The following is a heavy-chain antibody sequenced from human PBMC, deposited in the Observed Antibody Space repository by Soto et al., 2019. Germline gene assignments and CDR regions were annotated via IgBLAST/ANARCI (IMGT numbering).Heavy chain of an antibody. CDR1: GFTFSSYW. J-gene: IGHJ4*02. D-gene: IGHD2-15*01. Sequence: EVQLVESRGGLVQPGGSLSLSCAASGFTFSSYWMHWVRQAPGKGLVWVSRINSDGSSTSYADSVKGRFTISRDNAKNTLYLQMNSLRAEDTAVYYCVRTSLVVAAATREDYWGQGTLVTVS. CDR2: INSDGSST. V-gene: IGHV3-74*01. CDR3: VRTSLVVAAATREDY.